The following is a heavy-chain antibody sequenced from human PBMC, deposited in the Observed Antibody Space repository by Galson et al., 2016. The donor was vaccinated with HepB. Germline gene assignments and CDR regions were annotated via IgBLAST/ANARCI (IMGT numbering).Heavy chain of an antibody. D-gene: IGHD3-3*01. Sequence: QSGAEVEKAGESLKISCKASGYSFPYYWIGWVRQKPGKGLEWMGIIYPGDSEIRYSPSFQGQVTMSVDKSISTAFLQWSSLKASDTAMYYCARQYNFWSGYSESYYGMDVWGQGTTVTVSS. V-gene: IGHV5-51*01. CDR1: GYSFPYYW. CDR3: ARQYNFWSGYSESYYGMDV. J-gene: IGHJ6*02. CDR2: IYPGDSEI.